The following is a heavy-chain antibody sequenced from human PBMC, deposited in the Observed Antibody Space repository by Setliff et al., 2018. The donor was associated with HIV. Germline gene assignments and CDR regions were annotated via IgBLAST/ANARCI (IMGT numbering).Heavy chain of an antibody. J-gene: IGHJ5*02. CDR2: IYGSSGST. CDR3: AKGQDGLRYNWFDP. V-gene: IGHV3-23*01. Sequence: PGGSLRLSCAASGFTFSNYAMSWVRQAPGKGLEWVSAIYGSSGSTNYAVSVKGRFTISRDNSKNMLYLQMNSLRAEDTAVYYCAKGQDGLRYNWFDPWGHGTLVTVSS. CDR1: GFTFSNYA.